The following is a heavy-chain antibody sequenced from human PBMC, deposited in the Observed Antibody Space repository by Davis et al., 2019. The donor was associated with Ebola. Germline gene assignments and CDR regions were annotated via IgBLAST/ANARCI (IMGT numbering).Heavy chain of an antibody. CDR3: EVAVAGTGYMDV. J-gene: IGHJ6*02. V-gene: IGHV3-73*01. Sequence: PGGSLRLSCAASGFTFTGSAMHWVRQASGKGLEWVGRIRSKANSYATAYAASVKGRFTISRDDSKNTAYQQMNSLKTEDTAVYYCEVAVAGTGYMDVWGQGTTVTVSS. CDR2: IRSKANSYAT. CDR1: GFTFTGSA. D-gene: IGHD6-19*01.